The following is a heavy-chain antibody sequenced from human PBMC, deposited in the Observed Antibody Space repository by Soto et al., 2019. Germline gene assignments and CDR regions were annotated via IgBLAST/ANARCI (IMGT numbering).Heavy chain of an antibody. Sequence: QVQLVESGGGVVQPGRSLRLSCAASGFTFSSYGMHWVRQAPGKGLEWVAVISYDGSNKYYADSVKGRFTIYRDNSKNTLYLQMNSVRAEDTGVYYCAKEGTCSGGSCYSVYFDYWGQGTLVTVSS. CDR1: GFTFSSYG. V-gene: IGHV3-30*18. CDR3: AKEGTCSGGSCYSVYFDY. CDR2: ISYDGSNK. J-gene: IGHJ4*02. D-gene: IGHD2-15*01.